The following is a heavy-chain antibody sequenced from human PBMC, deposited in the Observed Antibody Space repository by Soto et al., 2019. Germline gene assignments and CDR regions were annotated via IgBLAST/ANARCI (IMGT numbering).Heavy chain of an antibody. CDR3: ARESHDILTGTPWVWYFDL. V-gene: IGHV4-34*01. J-gene: IGHJ2*01. CDR1: GGSFSGYY. CDR2: INDRGSI. D-gene: IGHD3-9*01. Sequence: QVQLQQWGAGPLRPLETLSLTCGVSGGSFSGYYWAWIRQSPGKGLEWSGEINDRGSINYNPSLTSRVSISVDTSKNHYSLTLTSVTAADTAVHYCARESHDILTGTPWVWYFDLWGRGTLVTVSS.